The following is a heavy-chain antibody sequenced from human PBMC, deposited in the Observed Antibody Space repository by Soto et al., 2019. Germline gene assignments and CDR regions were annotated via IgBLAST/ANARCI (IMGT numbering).Heavy chain of an antibody. D-gene: IGHD4-17*01. J-gene: IGHJ4*02. CDR3: ARVNSNGTTDDGY. CDR2: INHSGST. V-gene: IGHV4-34*01. CDR1: GGSFSGYY. Sequence: PSETLSLTCAVYGGSFSGYYWSWIRQPPGKGLEWIGEINHSGSTNYNPSLKSRVTISVDTSKNQFSLKLSSVTAADTAVYYCARVNSNGTTDDGYWGQGTLVTVSS.